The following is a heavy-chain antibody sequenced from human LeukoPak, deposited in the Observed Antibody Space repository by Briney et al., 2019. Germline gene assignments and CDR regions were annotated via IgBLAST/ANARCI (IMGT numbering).Heavy chain of an antibody. CDR2: INPNSGGT. Sequence: ASVKVSCKASGYTFTDYYMHWVRQAPGQGLEWMGWINPNSGGTNYAQKFQGRVTMTRDTAITTAYMELRSLRFDDTAVYYCARDATYYSNYFITSLYYYYMDVWGKGTTVTVSS. CDR1: GYTFTDYY. CDR3: ARDATYYSNYFITSLYYYYMDV. J-gene: IGHJ6*03. V-gene: IGHV1-2*02. D-gene: IGHD4-11*01.